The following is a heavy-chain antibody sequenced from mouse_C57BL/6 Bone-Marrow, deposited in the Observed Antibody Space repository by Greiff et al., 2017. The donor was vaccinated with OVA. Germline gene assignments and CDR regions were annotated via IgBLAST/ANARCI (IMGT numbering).Heavy chain of an antibody. D-gene: IGHD1-1*01. CDR1: GFTFSDYG. Sequence: EVQLVESGGGLVKPGGSLKLSCAASGFTFSDYGMHWVRQAPEKGLEWVAYISSGSSTIYYADTVKGRFTISRDNAKNTLFLQMTSLRSEDTAMYYCARPYYYGSSYSWYLDDWGTGTTVTVSS. CDR2: ISSGSSTI. V-gene: IGHV5-17*01. CDR3: ARPYYYGSSYSWYLDD. J-gene: IGHJ1*03.